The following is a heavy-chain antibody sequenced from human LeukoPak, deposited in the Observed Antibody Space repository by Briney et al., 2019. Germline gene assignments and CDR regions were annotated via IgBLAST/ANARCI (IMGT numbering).Heavy chain of an antibody. CDR2: IYYSGST. Sequence: PSETLSLTCTVSGGSISSYYWSWIRQPPGKGLEWIGYIYYSGSTNYNPSLKSRATISVDTSKNQFSLKLSSVTAADTAVYYCAKDRGTGWYGIDYWGQGTLVTVSS. CDR3: AKDRGTGWYGIDY. CDR1: GGSISSYY. J-gene: IGHJ4*02. V-gene: IGHV4-59*01. D-gene: IGHD6-19*01.